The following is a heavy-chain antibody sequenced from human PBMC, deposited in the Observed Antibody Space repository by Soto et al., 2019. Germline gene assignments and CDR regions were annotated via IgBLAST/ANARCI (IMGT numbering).Heavy chain of an antibody. Sequence: GASVKVSCKASGGTFSSYAISWVRQAPGQGLEWMGGIIPIFGTANYAQKFQGRVTITADESTSTAYMELSSLRSEDTAVYYCARDRYCSSTSCYLPFDIWGQGTMVTVSS. CDR1: GGTFSSYA. D-gene: IGHD2-2*01. V-gene: IGHV1-69*13. CDR3: ARDRYCSSTSCYLPFDI. CDR2: IIPIFGTA. J-gene: IGHJ3*02.